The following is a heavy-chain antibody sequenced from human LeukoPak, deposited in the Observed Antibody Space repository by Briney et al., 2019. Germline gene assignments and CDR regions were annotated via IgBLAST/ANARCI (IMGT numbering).Heavy chain of an antibody. Sequence: GGSLRLSCAASGFTFSSYAMSWVRQAPGKGLEWVSSISSSSSYIYYADSVKGRFTISRDNAKNSLYLQMNSLRAEDTAVYYCAKEITYYYDSSGYLDYWGQGTLVTVSS. D-gene: IGHD3-22*01. CDR2: ISSSSSYI. CDR3: AKEITYYYDSSGYLDY. J-gene: IGHJ4*02. CDR1: GFTFSSYA. V-gene: IGHV3-21*01.